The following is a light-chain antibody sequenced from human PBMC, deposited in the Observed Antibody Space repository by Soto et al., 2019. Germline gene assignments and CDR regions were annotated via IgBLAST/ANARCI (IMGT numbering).Light chain of an antibody. V-gene: IGKV3-20*01. CDR2: GAS. CDR1: QSVNGNN. J-gene: IGKJ2*01. Sequence: EIVLTQSPGTLSLSPGERATLSCRASQSVNGNNLTGYQQKPGQAPRLLIYGASSRATDIPDRFSGSGSGTLFTLTTSRLEPHAFAGHYCHQYARSFRYTLGKGTKLEIK. CDR3: HQYARSFRYT.